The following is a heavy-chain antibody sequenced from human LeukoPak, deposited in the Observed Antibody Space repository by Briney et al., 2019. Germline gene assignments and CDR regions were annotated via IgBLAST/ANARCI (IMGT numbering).Heavy chain of an antibody. CDR3: ARAINYYDSSGYSSSFDY. V-gene: IGHV3-23*01. J-gene: IGHJ4*02. CDR2: ISGSGGST. D-gene: IGHD3-22*01. CDR1: GFTFSSYG. Sequence: GGSLRLSCAASGFTFSSYGMSWVRQAPGKGLEWVSAISGSGGSTYYADSVQGRFTISRDNSKNTLYLQMNSLRAEDTAVYYCARAINYYDSSGYSSSFDYWGQGTLVTVSS.